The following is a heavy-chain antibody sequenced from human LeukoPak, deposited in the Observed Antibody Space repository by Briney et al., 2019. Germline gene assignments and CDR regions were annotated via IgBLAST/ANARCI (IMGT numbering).Heavy chain of an antibody. Sequence: GGSLRLSCSAPGFTFSAYWMGWVRQAPGKGLEWVANIKQDGSEEHYVDSVKGRFTISRDNAKNSLYLQMNSLRAEDTAVYYCARDTPGEESHWGQGTLVTVSS. V-gene: IGHV3-7*01. J-gene: IGHJ4*02. CDR2: IKQDGSEE. D-gene: IGHD2-2*01. CDR1: GFTFSAYW. CDR3: ARDTPGEESH.